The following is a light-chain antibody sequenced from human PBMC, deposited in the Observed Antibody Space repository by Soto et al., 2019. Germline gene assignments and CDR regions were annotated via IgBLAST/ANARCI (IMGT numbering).Light chain of an antibody. Sequence: QSVLTQPPSVSEAPGQRVTISCTGSSSNIGAGYEAHWYQQVPGTAPKLLTYENNNRPSGVPDRFSGSKSGTSASLAITGLQAEDEAEYYCQSYDSSLSGDVFGTGTKVTVL. CDR2: ENN. V-gene: IGLV1-40*01. CDR1: SSNIGAGYE. CDR3: QSYDSSLSGDV. J-gene: IGLJ1*01.